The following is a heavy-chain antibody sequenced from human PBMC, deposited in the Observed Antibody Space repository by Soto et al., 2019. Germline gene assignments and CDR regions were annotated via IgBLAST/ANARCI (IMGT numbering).Heavy chain of an antibody. Sequence: ASVKVSCKASGYTFTSYAMHWVRQAPGQRLEWMGWINAGNGNTKYSQKFQGRVTITRDTSASTAYMELSSLRSEDTAVYYCAREGVYCGGDCYSTEYFQHWGQGTLVTVSS. J-gene: IGHJ1*01. CDR1: GYTFTSYA. V-gene: IGHV1-3*01. D-gene: IGHD2-21*01. CDR3: AREGVYCGGDCYSTEYFQH. CDR2: INAGNGNT.